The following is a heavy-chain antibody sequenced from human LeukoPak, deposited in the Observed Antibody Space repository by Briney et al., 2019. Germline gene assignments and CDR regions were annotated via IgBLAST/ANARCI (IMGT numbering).Heavy chain of an antibody. J-gene: IGHJ4*02. CDR3: ARDQPSGGVDY. V-gene: IGHV3-53*04. CDR1: GFTVSSNH. D-gene: IGHD3-10*01. Sequence: GGSLRLSCAASGFTVSSNHMNWVRQAPGKGLEWVSVNSGGSTYYADSVKGRFTISRHNSKNTLYLQMNSLRAEDTAVYYCARDQPSGGVDYWGQRTLVTVSS. CDR2: NSGGST.